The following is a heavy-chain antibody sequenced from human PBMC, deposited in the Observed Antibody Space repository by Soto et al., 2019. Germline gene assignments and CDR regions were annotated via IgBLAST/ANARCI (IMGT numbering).Heavy chain of an antibody. Sequence: ASVKVSCKASGYTLTSYYMHWVRQAPGQGLAWMGIINPSGGSTSYAQNYQGRITMTSDTSTTTVYMELSSLRSEDTAVYFCARGDYDVLTGYYPLDFWGQGTLVTVSS. J-gene: IGHJ4*02. D-gene: IGHD3-9*01. V-gene: IGHV1-46*01. CDR1: GYTLTSYY. CDR2: INPSGGST. CDR3: ARGDYDVLTGYYPLDF.